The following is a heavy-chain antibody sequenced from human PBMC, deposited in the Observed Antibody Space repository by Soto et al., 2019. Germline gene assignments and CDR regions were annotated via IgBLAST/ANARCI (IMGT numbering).Heavy chain of an antibody. V-gene: IGHV3-21*01. CDR3: ARESRQFWNGYYQYDY. J-gene: IGHJ4*02. CDR1: GFTFSSYS. Sequence: VGSLRLSCAASGFTFSSYSMNWVRQAPGKGLEWVSSITISSTYIYYADSVKGRFTISRDNAKNSLYLQMNSLRAEDTAVYYCARESRQFWNGYYQYDYWGQGTLVTVSS. CDR2: ITISSTYI. D-gene: IGHD3-3*01.